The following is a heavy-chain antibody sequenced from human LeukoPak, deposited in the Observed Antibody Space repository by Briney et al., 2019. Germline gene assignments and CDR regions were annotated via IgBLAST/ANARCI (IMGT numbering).Heavy chain of an antibody. V-gene: IGHV3-30*14. CDR1: GFTFSNYA. CDR2: ISYDGSNK. Sequence: GGSLRLSCAASGFTFSNYAMHWVRQAPGKGLEWVAVISYDGSNKNYADSVKGRFTISRDNSKNTLYLQMNSLRAEDTAVYYCARGGESFLGIAAAGRFDYWGQGTLVTVSS. J-gene: IGHJ4*02. D-gene: IGHD6-13*01. CDR3: ARGGESFLGIAAAGRFDY.